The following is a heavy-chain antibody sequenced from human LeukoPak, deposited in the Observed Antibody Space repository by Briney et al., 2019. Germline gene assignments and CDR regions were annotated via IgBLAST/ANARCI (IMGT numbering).Heavy chain of an antibody. J-gene: IGHJ4*02. D-gene: IGHD4-23*01. Sequence: PGGSLRLSCAASGFTFSGYSMNWVRQAPGKGLEWVSYISSSSSTIYYADSVKGRFTISRDNAKNSLYLQMNCLRAEDTAVYYCARVGSTVVTRIDYWGQGTLVTVSS. CDR2: ISSSSSTI. V-gene: IGHV3-48*01. CDR1: GFTFSGYS. CDR3: ARVGSTVVTRIDY.